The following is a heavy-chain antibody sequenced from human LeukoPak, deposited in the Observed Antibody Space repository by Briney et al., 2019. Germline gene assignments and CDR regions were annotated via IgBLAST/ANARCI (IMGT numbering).Heavy chain of an antibody. CDR3: ARDHCSSTSCYDY. J-gene: IGHJ4*02. D-gene: IGHD2-2*01. CDR2: ISGSGTTI. CDR1: GFTFSDYY. Sequence: GGSLRLSCAASGFTFSDYYMTWIRHAAREWLECLSYISGSGTTIYYADSVKGRFTISRDNAKNSLYLQMNSLRAEDTAVYYCARDHCSSTSCYDYWGQGTLVTVSS. V-gene: IGHV3-11*01.